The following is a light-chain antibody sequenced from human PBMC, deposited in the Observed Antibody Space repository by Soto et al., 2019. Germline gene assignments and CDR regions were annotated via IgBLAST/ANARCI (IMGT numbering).Light chain of an antibody. CDR3: LLWYGPTVV. Sequence: QAVVTQEPSVTVSPGGTVTLTCGSSTGAVTSGHYPYWFQQKPGQAPRTLVYDTGSRHSWTPARFSGSLLGGKAALTLSGAQPEDEAEYYCLLWYGPTVVLVVGTQLTVL. CDR2: DTG. CDR1: TGAVTSGHY. V-gene: IGLV7-46*01. J-gene: IGLJ3*02.